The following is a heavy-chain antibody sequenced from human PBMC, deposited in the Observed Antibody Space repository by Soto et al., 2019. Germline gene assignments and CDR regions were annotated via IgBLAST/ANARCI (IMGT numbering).Heavy chain of an antibody. CDR3: ARDRSSSGYDYGDF. V-gene: IGHV3-30*04. J-gene: IGHJ4*02. D-gene: IGHD5-12*01. CDR2: ISFDGRNK. Sequence: QVQLVESGGGVVQPGRSLRLSCAASGFSFNSYAMHWVRQAPGRGLEWVAVISFDGRNKYYADSVKGRFTISRDNSKNTLYLQMNSLRAEDTAVFYCARDRSSSGYDYGDFWGQGTLVTVSS. CDR1: GFSFNSYA.